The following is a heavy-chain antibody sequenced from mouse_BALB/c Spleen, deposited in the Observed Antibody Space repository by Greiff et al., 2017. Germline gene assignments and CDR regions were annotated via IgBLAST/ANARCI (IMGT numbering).Heavy chain of an antibody. D-gene: IGHD2-4*01. Sequence: QVQLQQPGAELVKPGASVKLSCKASGYTFTSYWMHWVKQRPGQGLEWIGAIHPGSGGTAYNQKFKGKATLTADKSSSTAYMELSSLTSEDSAVYYCTRSVYDYDWFAYWGQGTLVTVSA. V-gene: IGHV1-53*01. CDR3: TRSVYDYDWFAY. CDR1: GYTFTSYW. CDR2: IHPGSGGT. J-gene: IGHJ3*01.